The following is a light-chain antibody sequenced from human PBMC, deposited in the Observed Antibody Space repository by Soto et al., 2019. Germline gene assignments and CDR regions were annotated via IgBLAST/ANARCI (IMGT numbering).Light chain of an antibody. J-gene: IGKJ5*01. CDR1: QGISSY. CDR2: AAS. V-gene: IGKV1-9*01. Sequence: DIQLTQSPSFLSASVGDRVTITCRASQGISSYLAWYQQKPGKAPKLLIYAASTLQSGVPSRFSGSGSGTEFTLTISSLQPEDFATSYCQQLNSYLITFGHGTRLEIK. CDR3: QQLNSYLIT.